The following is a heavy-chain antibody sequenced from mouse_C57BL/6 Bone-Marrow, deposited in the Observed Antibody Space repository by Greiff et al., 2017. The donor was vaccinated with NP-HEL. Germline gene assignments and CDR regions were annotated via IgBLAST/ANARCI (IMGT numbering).Heavy chain of an antibody. J-gene: IGHJ1*03. V-gene: IGHV5-9-1*02. D-gene: IGHD2-4*01. CDR2: ISSGGDYY. CDR3: TRDGPYDFPRYWYFDV. Sequence: DVMLVESGEGLVKPGGSLKLSCAASGFTFSSYAMSWVRQTPEKRLEWVAYISSGGDYYYAGDTVQGRFPISRDNARNTLYRQRSSLKSEDTAMYYCTRDGPYDFPRYWYFDVWGTGTTVTVSS. CDR1: GFTFSSYA.